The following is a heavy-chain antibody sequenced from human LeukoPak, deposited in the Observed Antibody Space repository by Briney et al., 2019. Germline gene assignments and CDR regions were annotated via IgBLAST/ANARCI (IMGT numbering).Heavy chain of an antibody. CDR3: AKGTSTWTRASFDC. CDR1: GFTFSSYA. D-gene: IGHD1-1*01. J-gene: IGHJ4*02. CDR2: ISNGAGST. V-gene: IGHV3-23*01. Sequence: GGSLRLPCDVSGFTFSSYAMSWVRQAPGKGLEWVSGISNGAGSTSYADSVKGRFTISRDNSKNTLYLQMNTLRTEDTAVYYCAKGTSTWTRASFDCWGQGTLVTVSS.